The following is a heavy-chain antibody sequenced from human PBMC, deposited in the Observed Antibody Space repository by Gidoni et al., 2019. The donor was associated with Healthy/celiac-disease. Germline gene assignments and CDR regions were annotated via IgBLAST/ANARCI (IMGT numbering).Heavy chain of an antibody. V-gene: IGHV4-34*01. CDR2: INHSGST. CDR1: GGSFSGYY. D-gene: IGHD6-13*01. J-gene: IGHJ5*02. CDR3: ASIAAAGNNLFDP. Sequence: QVQLQQWGAGLLKPSETLSLTCAVYGGSFSGYYWSWIRQPPGKGLEWIGEINHSGSTNYTPSLKSRVTISVDTSKNQFSLKLSSVTAADTAVYYCASIAAAGNNLFDPWGQGTLVTVSS.